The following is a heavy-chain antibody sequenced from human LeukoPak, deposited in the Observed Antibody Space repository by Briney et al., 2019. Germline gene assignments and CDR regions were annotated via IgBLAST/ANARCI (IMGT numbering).Heavy chain of an antibody. J-gene: IGHJ5*02. D-gene: IGHD5-18*01. CDR1: GGTFSNYA. CDR3: ARGRTWIQPGYWFDP. CDR2: IIPIFGTA. Sequence: SVKVSCKASGGTFSNYAISWVRQAPGQGLEWMGRIIPIFGTANYAQKFQGRVTITTDESTSTAYMELSSLRTEDKAVYYCARGRTWIQPGYWFDPWGQGTLVTVSS. V-gene: IGHV1-69*05.